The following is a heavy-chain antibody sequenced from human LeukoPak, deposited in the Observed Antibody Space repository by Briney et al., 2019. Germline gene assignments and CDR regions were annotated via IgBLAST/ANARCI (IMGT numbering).Heavy chain of an antibody. CDR2: ISSSSSTI. D-gene: IGHD3-10*02. CDR1: GFTFSSYS. CDR3: AELGITMIGGV. V-gene: IGHV3-48*04. J-gene: IGHJ6*04. Sequence: PGGSLRLSCAASGFTFSSYSMNWVRQAPGKGLEYISYISSSSSTIYYADSVKGRFTISRDNAKNSLYLQMNSLRAEDTAVYYCAELGITMIGGVWGKGTTVTISS.